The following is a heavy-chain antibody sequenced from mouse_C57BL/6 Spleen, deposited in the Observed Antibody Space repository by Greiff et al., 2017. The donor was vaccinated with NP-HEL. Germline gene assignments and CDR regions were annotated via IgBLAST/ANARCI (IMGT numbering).Heavy chain of an antibody. CDR3: ARGAVFNFDY. Sequence: VQLQQSGAELAKPGASVKLSCKASGYTFTSYWMHWVKQRPGQGLEWIGYINPSSGYTKYNQKFKDKATLTADKSSSTAYMQLSSLSYEESAVYCCARGAVFNFDYWGQGTTLTVSS. J-gene: IGHJ2*01. D-gene: IGHD1-1*01. V-gene: IGHV1-7*01. CDR2: INPSSGYT. CDR1: GYTFTSYW.